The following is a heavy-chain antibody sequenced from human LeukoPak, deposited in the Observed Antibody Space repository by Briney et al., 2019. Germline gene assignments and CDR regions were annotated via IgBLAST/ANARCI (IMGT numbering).Heavy chain of an antibody. CDR3: AKVVQYTASTGTGLDY. V-gene: IGHV3-30*04. J-gene: IGHJ4*02. CDR1: GFTFSSYA. CDR2: ISYDGSYK. Sequence: PGGSLRLSCAASGFTFSSYAMHWVRQAPGKGLGWVAVISYDGSYKYYADSVKGRFTISRDNSKNTLYLQMNSLRAEDTAVYYCAKVVQYTASTGTGLDYWGQGTLVTVSS. D-gene: IGHD6-13*01.